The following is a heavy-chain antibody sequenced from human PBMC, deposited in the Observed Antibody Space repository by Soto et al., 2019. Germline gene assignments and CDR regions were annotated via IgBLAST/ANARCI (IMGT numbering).Heavy chain of an antibody. CDR1: GFPFSSYA. Sequence: GGSLRLSCAASGFPFSSYAMHWVRQAPGKGLEWVAVISYDGSNKYYADSVKGRFTISRDNSKNTLYLQMNSLRAEDTAVYYCARDTPRPHDYYYGMDVWGQGTTVTVSS. CDR3: ARDTPRPHDYYYGMDV. V-gene: IGHV3-30-3*01. J-gene: IGHJ6*02. CDR2: ISYDGSNK. D-gene: IGHD6-6*01.